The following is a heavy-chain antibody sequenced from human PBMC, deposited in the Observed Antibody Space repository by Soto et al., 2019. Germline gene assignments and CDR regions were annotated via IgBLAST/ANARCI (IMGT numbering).Heavy chain of an antibody. D-gene: IGHD3-10*01. CDR3: ARVDSSLVRLVGLFYFDH. CDR2: TIPVFTTA. J-gene: IGHJ4*02. V-gene: IGHV1-69*01. Sequence: QVQLVQSGAEVKEPGSSVKVSCKASGGTFNGYSISWVRQAPGQGLEWVGGTIPVFTTANYAQKFQGRLTMTADESTSTAYMEQSGLRSDDTAIYYCARVDSSLVRLVGLFYFDHWGQGTLVTVSS. CDR1: GGTFNGYS.